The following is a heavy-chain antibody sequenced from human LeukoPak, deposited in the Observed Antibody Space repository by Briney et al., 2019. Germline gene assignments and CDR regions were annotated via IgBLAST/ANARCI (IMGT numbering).Heavy chain of an antibody. V-gene: IGHV3-53*01. CDR1: GFTVSSNY. CDR2: IYSGGST. D-gene: IGHD2-2*02. Sequence: PGGSLRLSCAAPGFTVSSNYMSWVRQAPGKGLEWVSVIYSGGSTYYADSVKGRFTISRDNSRNTLYMQMNSLRAEDTAVYYCAKTSRRLCSSSSCYTLDSWGQGALVTVSS. J-gene: IGHJ4*02. CDR3: AKTSRRLCSSSSCYTLDS.